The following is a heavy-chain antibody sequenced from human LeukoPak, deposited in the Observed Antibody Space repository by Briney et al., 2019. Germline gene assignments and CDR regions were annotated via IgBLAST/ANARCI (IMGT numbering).Heavy chain of an antibody. CDR1: GGSISSGGYY. Sequence: SETLSLTCTVSGGSISSGGYYWSWIRQHPGKGLEWIGYIYYSGSTYYNPSHKSRVTISVDTSKNQFSLKLSSVTAADTAVYYCARAEFFAVYFDYWGQGTLVTVSS. CDR2: IYYSGST. D-gene: IGHD4-11*01. V-gene: IGHV4-31*03. J-gene: IGHJ4*02. CDR3: ARAEFFAVYFDY.